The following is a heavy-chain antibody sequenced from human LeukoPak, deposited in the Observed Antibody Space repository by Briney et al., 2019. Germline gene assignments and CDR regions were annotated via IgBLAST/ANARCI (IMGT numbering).Heavy chain of an antibody. CDR1: GGSFSGCY. CDR3: ARERGYSYWSYFDY. Sequence: PSETLSLTXAVYGGSFSGCYWSWIRQPPGKGLEWIGEINHSGSTNYNPSLKSRVTISVDTSKNQFSLKLSSVTAADTAVYYCARERGYSYWSYFDYWGQGTLVTVSS. J-gene: IGHJ4*02. D-gene: IGHD5-18*01. V-gene: IGHV4-34*01. CDR2: INHSGST.